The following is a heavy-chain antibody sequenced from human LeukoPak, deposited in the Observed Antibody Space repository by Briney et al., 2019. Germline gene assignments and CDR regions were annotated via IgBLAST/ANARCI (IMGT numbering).Heavy chain of an antibody. V-gene: IGHV4-34*01. CDR3: ARLGGFGGSYYYNY. CDR2: INHSGST. Sequence: GTLRRSCAASGFTFSIYAMSWVRHGPGKGLEWIGEINHSGSTNYNPSLKSRITISVDTSKNQFSLKLSSVTAADTAVYYCARLGGFGGSYYYNYWGQGTLVTVSS. CDR1: GFTFSIYA. D-gene: IGHD1-26*01. J-gene: IGHJ4*02.